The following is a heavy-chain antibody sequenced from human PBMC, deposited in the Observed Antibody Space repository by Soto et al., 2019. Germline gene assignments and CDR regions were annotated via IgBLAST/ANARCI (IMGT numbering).Heavy chain of an antibody. CDR2: IYDSGST. V-gene: IGHV4-31*03. Sequence: PSETLSLICTVSGVTNSRSGYFWSWIRQHPGKGLEWIGYIYDSGSTYYNPSLKSRVSLSVDTSKNQFSLNLTSVTAADTAMYYCARSSRSYFDYWGQGTLVTVSS. J-gene: IGHJ4*02. CDR3: ARSSRSYFDY. CDR1: GVTNSRSGYF.